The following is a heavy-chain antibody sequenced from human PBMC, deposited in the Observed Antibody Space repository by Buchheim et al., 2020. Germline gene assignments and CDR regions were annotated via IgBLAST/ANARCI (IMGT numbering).Heavy chain of an antibody. Sequence: QVQLQQWGSGLLKPSETLSLTCAVYGGSFSGYYWSWIRQPPGKGLEWIGEINHSGSTNYNPSLKSRVTISVDKSKNQFSLKLSSVTAADTAVYYCARSGTYYDFWSGYGKGVDYYYYGMDVWGQGTT. CDR3: ARSGTYYDFWSGYGKGVDYYYYGMDV. D-gene: IGHD3-3*01. CDR1: GGSFSGYY. CDR2: INHSGST. V-gene: IGHV4-34*01. J-gene: IGHJ6*02.